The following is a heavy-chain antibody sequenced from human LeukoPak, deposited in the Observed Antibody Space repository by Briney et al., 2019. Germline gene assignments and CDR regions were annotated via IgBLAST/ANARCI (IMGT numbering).Heavy chain of an antibody. Sequence: GGSLRLSCEASGFSFSNAWMSWVRQAPGKGLEWVGRVNSNSVGGTIDYAAPVKGRFTISRDNAKSSIYLQMNSLRAEDTAIYYCARIGHDLYQTFDFWGNGNLITVSS. CDR1: GFSFSNAW. CDR3: ARIGHDLYQTFDF. CDR2: VNSNSVGGTI. V-gene: IGHV3-15*01. J-gene: IGHJ4*01. D-gene: IGHD2-2*01.